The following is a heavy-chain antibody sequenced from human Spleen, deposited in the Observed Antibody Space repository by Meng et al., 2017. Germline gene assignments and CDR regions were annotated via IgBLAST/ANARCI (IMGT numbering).Heavy chain of an antibody. CDR2: IKPDGSEG. CDR3: ARDEAPYYYGSGSSYYFDY. D-gene: IGHD3-10*01. J-gene: IGHJ4*02. V-gene: IGHV3-7*01. Sequence: GESLKISCAASGFTFSSYWMAWVRQAPGKGLEWVANIKPDGSEGYYLDSVKGRFTISRDNAKNSLYLQMNSLRAEDTAVYYCARDEAPYYYGSGSSYYFDYWGQGTLVTVSS. CDR1: GFTFSSYW.